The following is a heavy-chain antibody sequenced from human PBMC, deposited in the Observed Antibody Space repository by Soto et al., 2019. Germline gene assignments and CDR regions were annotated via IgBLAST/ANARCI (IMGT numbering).Heavy chain of an antibody. CDR2: ISGSANNA. D-gene: IGHD2-2*01. Sequence: GGSLRLSCAASGFTFSSYAMSWFRQAPGKGLEWISAISGSANNAYYPDSVKGRFAVSRDNSKNTLYLQMNSLRAEDTAVYYCTTEVVVPAAMLNYYYYYGMDVWGQGTTVTVS. CDR3: TTEVVVPAAMLNYYYYYGMDV. CDR1: GFTFSSYA. J-gene: IGHJ6*02. V-gene: IGHV3-23*01.